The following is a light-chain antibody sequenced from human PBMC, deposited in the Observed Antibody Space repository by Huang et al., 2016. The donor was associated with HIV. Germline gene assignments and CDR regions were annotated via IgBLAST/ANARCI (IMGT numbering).Light chain of an antibody. CDR1: QSISNY. Sequence: IQMTQPPSSLSASVGDRVTITWRASQSISNYVNWYQQKPGKAPKLLIYATSSLQSGVPSRFSGSGSRTIFTLTINSLQPEDFAIYYCQQSYSTLPTFGQGTKVEIK. CDR2: ATS. J-gene: IGKJ1*01. V-gene: IGKV1-39*01. CDR3: QQSYSTLPT.